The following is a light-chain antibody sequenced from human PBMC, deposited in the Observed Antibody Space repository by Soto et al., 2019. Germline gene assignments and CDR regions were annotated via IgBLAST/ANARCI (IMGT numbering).Light chain of an antibody. Sequence: QSVLTQPPSMSGTPGQRVTISCSGSSSNIGSNTVNWYQQLPGTAPKLLIYSSDQRPSGVPDPVSGSKSGTSASLAISGLQPEDEADYYCAASHDSRNGWVFGGGTKLTVL. CDR3: AASHDSRNGWV. J-gene: IGLJ3*02. CDR1: SSNIGSNT. CDR2: SSD. V-gene: IGLV1-44*01.